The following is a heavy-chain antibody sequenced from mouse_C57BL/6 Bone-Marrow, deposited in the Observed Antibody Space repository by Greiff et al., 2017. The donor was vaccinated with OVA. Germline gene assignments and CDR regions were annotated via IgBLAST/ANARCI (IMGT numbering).Heavy chain of an antibody. CDR3: ARHGYYRGWYFDV. V-gene: IGHV1-64*01. Sequence: VQLQQSGAELVKPGASVKLSCKASGYTFTSYWMHWVKQRPGQGLEWIGMIHPNSGSTNYNEKFKSKATLTVDKSSSTAYMQLSSLTSEDSAVYYCARHGYYRGWYFDVWGTGTTVTVSS. J-gene: IGHJ1*03. D-gene: IGHD2-3*01. CDR1: GYTFTSYW. CDR2: IHPNSGST.